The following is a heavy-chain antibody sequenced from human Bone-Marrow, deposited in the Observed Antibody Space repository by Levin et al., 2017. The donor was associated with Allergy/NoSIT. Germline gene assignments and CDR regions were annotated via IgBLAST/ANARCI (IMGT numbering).Heavy chain of an antibody. D-gene: IGHD1-26*01. Sequence: AASVKVSCKTSGYTFISYGISWVRQAPGQGLEWVGWIRADNGNTIHAQKLQGRLTLTTDTSTSTAYMELRSLRSDDTAIYYCARDPEGALYDYWGQGSLVTVSS. CDR3: ARDPEGALYDY. J-gene: IGHJ4*02. V-gene: IGHV1-18*01. CDR1: GYTFISYG. CDR2: IRADNGNT.